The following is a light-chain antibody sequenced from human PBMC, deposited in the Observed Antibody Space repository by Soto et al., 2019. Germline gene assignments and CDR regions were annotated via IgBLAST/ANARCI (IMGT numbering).Light chain of an antibody. Sequence: DIQMTQSPSAMSASVGDRVTITCRASQGISNYLAWFQQKKGKVPKRLIYAASSLQSGVPSRFRGRGSGTEFTLPISRLQPDDFSTYYCQHYNSYSEAFGQGTKVDIK. J-gene: IGKJ1*01. V-gene: IGKV1-17*03. CDR2: AAS. CDR3: QHYNSYSEA. CDR1: QGISNY.